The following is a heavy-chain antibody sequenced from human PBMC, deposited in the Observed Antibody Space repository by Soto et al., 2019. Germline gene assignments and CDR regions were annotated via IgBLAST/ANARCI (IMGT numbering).Heavy chain of an antibody. J-gene: IGHJ5*02. V-gene: IGHV4-4*07. Sequence: SETLSLTCTVSGASISGFYWSWIRKSAGKGLEWIGRIYATGTTDYNPSLKSRVMMSVDTSKKQFSLKLRSVTAADTAVYYCVRDGTKTLRDWFDPWGPVISVTVYS. D-gene: IGHD1-1*01. CDR1: GASISGFY. CDR2: IYATGTT. CDR3: VRDGTKTLRDWFDP.